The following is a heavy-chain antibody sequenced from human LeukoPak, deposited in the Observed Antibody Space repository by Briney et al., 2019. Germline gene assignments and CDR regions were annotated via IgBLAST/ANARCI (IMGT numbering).Heavy chain of an antibody. CDR1: GFTFRNYA. Sequence: GRSLRLSCDASGFTFRNYAFHWVRQAPGKGLEWVALISYDGNYIYYANSVKGRFTISRDNSKNTLYLQMNSLRTEDTAVYYCARAGDYGSGSFRWRHFDYWGQGTLVTVSS. V-gene: IGHV3-30-3*01. J-gene: IGHJ4*02. CDR3: ARAGDYGSGSFRWRHFDY. CDR2: ISYDGNYI. D-gene: IGHD3-10*01.